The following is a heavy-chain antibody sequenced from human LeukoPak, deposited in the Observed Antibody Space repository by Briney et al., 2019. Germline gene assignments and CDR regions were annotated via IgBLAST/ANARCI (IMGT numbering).Heavy chain of an antibody. CDR2: ISSSSSYI. CDR3: ASSPRFLRYFDP. V-gene: IGHV3-21*01. CDR1: GFTFSSYS. Sequence: PGGSLRLSCAASGFTFSSYSMNWVRQAPGKGLEWVSSISSSSSYIYYADSVKGRFTISRDNAKNSLYLQMNSLRAEDTAVYYCASSPRFLRYFDPWGQGTLVTVSS. J-gene: IGHJ5*02. D-gene: IGHD3-9*01.